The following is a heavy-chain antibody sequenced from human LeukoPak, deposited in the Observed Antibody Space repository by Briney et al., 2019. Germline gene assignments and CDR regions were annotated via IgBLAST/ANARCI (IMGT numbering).Heavy chain of an antibody. CDR2: IRYDGSNK. V-gene: IGHV3-30*02. CDR3: AKDRGYCSSTSCYSSVGYFDY. CDR1: GFIFRSYG. J-gene: IGHJ4*02. Sequence: GGSLRLSCVASGFIFRSYGIHWVRQAPGKGLEWVAFIRYDGSNKYYADSVKGRFTISRDNSKNTLYLQMNSLRAEDTAVYYCAKDRGYCSSTSCYSSVGYFDYWGQGTLVTVSS. D-gene: IGHD2-2*01.